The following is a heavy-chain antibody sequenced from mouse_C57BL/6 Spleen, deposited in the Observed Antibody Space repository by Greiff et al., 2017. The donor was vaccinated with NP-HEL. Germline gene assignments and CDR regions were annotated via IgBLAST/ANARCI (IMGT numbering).Heavy chain of an antibody. V-gene: IGHV1-55*01. CDR1: GYTFTSYW. CDR2: IYPGSGST. D-gene: IGHD1-1*01. J-gene: IGHJ4*01. Sequence: QVHVKQPGAELVKPGASVTMSCKASGYTFTSYWITWVKQRPGQGLEWIGDIYPGSGSTNYNEKFKSKATLTVDTSSSTAYMQLSSLTSEDAAVYYCAYYYGVYAMYDWGQGTSVTVSS. CDR3: AYYYGVYAMYD.